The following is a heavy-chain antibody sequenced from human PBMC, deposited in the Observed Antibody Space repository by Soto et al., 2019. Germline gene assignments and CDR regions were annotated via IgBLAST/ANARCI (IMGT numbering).Heavy chain of an antibody. J-gene: IGHJ5*02. CDR3: ARGWVGSGYDP. Sequence: QVQLVQSGAEVKKPGASVKVSCKASGYTFINYGINWVRQAPGQGLERMGWITPYNGNTNYAQKIQDRVTMTTDTSTSRAYMELRSLRSDDTAVYYCARGWVGSGYDPWGQGTLVTVSS. CDR2: ITPYNGNT. CDR1: GYTFINYG. V-gene: IGHV1-18*01. D-gene: IGHD5-12*01.